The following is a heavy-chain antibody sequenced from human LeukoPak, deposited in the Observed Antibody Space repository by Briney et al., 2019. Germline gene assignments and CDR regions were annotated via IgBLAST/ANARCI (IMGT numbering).Heavy chain of an antibody. D-gene: IGHD3-22*01. V-gene: IGHV3-74*01. CDR2: IDTDGSTA. Sequence: PGGSLRLSCAASGFTFRSYWMHWVRQAPGKGLVWVSHIDTDGSTATYADSVRGRFTISRDNAKNTLYLQMNSLSAEDTAVCYCARNLYDSGGYYLGLDYWGQGTLVTVSS. J-gene: IGHJ4*02. CDR3: ARNLYDSGGYYLGLDY. CDR1: GFTFRSYW.